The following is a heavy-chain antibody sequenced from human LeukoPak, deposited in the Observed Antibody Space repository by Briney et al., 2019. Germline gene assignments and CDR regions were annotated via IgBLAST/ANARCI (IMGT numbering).Heavy chain of an antibody. J-gene: IGHJ4*02. CDR2: ISCSGSTI. V-gene: IGHV3-48*04. CDR1: GFTFSSYS. D-gene: IGHD2-15*01. Sequence: GGSLRLSCAASGFTFSSYSMNWVRQAPGKGLEWVSYISCSGSTIYYADSVKGRFTISRDNAKNSLYLQMNSLRTEDTAVYYCARSYCSGGSCYYIDYWGQGTLVTVSS. CDR3: ARSYCSGGSCYYIDY.